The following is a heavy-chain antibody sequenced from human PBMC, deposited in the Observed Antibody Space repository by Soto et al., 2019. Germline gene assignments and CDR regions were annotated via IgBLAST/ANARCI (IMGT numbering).Heavy chain of an antibody. Sequence: EVQLVESGGGLVQPGGSLRLSCAASGFTFNSYWIHWVRQAPGEGLVWVSRINGDGSTTNYAYSVKGRFASSRDNAKNTLYLQMNSLRAEDTAVYYCARGGSGAFYLDSWGQGTLVTVSS. CDR1: GFTFNSYW. J-gene: IGHJ4*02. CDR3: ARGGSGAFYLDS. D-gene: IGHD3-10*01. V-gene: IGHV3-74*01. CDR2: INGDGSTT.